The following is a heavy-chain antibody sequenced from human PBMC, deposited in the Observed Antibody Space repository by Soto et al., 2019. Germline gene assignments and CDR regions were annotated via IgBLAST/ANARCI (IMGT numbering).Heavy chain of an antibody. J-gene: IGHJ4*02. D-gene: IGHD3-16*02. V-gene: IGHV1-46*03. CDR3: ARGGSYRPDY. CDR2: FNPSGGGT. CDR1: GYTFTSYY. Sequence: ASVKVSCKASGYTFTSYYMHWVRQAPGQGLEWMGIFNPSGGGTRYAQKFQGRVAMTRDTSTSTVYMELSSLRSEDTAVYYCARGGSYRPDYWGQGTLVTAPQ.